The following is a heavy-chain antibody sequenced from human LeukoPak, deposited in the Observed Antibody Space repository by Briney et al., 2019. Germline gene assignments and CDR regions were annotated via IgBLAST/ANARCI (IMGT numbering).Heavy chain of an antibody. CDR2: IYYSGST. Sequence: SETLSLTCTVSGGSISSSSYYWGWIRQPPGKGLEWIGSIYYSGSTYYNPSLKSRATISVDTTKNQFSLKLSSVTAADTAVYYCARQTVTPDDAFDIWGQGTMVTVSS. V-gene: IGHV4-39*01. D-gene: IGHD1-14*01. CDR3: ARQTVTPDDAFDI. CDR1: GGSISSSSYY. J-gene: IGHJ3*02.